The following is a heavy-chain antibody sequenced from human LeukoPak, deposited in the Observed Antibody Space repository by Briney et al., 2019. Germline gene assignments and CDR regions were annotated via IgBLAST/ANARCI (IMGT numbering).Heavy chain of an antibody. D-gene: IGHD5-12*01. CDR3: ARDFMGESGYAGY. CDR2: ISPTGTYI. CDR1: GFTFSSYA. J-gene: IGHJ4*02. Sequence: GGSLILSCAASGFTFSSYAMNWVRRAPGKGLEWISSISPTGTYIFYADSLKGRSTISRDGAKNSLYLQMSSLRADDTAMYYCARDFMGESGYAGYWGQGTLVIVSS. V-gene: IGHV3-21*01.